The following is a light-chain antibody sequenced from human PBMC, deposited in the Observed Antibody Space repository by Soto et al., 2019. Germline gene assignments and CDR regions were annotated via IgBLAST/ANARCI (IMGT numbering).Light chain of an antibody. CDR3: QTWGSGIVV. J-gene: IGLJ2*01. CDR1: SGHSNYA. Sequence: QLVLTQSPSASASLGASVKLTCTLSSGHSNYAIAWHQQQSEKGPRYLMKLNSDGSHSKGDGIPDRFSGSSSGAERYLTISSLQSVDEADYYCQTWGSGIVVLGGGTKLTVL. V-gene: IGLV4-69*01. CDR2: LNSDGSH.